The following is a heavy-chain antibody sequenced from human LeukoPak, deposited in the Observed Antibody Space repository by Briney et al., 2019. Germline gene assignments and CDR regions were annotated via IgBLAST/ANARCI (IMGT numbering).Heavy chain of an antibody. CDR3: ARGGYCSSTSCSDV. CDR2: IYSGGST. CDR1: GFTVGSNY. D-gene: IGHD2-2*01. V-gene: IGHV3-53*01. J-gene: IGHJ4*02. Sequence: PGGSLRLSCAASGFTVGSNYMSWVRQAPGKGLEWVSVIYSGGSTYYADSVKGRFTISRDNSKNTLYLQMNSLRAEDTAVYYCARGGYCSSTSCSDVWGQGTLVTVSS.